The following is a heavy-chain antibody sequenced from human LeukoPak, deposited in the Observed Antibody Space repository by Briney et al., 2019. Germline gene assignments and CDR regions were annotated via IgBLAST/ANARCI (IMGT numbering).Heavy chain of an antibody. CDR2: INWNGGST. Sequence: GGSLRLSRAASGFTFSSYVMHWVRQAPGKGLEWVSGINWNGGSTGYADSVKGRFTISRDNAKNSLYLQMNSLRAEDTALYYCARDVSSGWYSDYWGQGTLVTVSS. CDR1: GFTFSSYV. CDR3: ARDVSSGWYSDY. V-gene: IGHV3-20*04. D-gene: IGHD6-19*01. J-gene: IGHJ4*02.